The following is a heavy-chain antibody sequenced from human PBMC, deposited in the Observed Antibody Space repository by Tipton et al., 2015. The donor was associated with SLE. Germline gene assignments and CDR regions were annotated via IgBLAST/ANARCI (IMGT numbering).Heavy chain of an antibody. D-gene: IGHD6-13*01. CDR2: IYHGGTT. CDR3: ARDFLGGATGDNWFDP. CDR1: GYSISSGYS. J-gene: IGHJ5*02. Sequence: TLSLTCIVSGYSISSGYSWAWIRQSPGTGLEGIGTIYHGGTTYYNPSLKSRVTISLVTSNNQFSLKMTSVTAADTAIYYCARDFLGGATGDNWFDPWGQGTLVTVSS. V-gene: IGHV4-38-2*02.